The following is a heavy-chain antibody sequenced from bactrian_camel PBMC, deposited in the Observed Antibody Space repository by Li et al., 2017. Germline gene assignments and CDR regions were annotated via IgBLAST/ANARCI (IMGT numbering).Heavy chain of an antibody. CDR1: GYTSTTSC. D-gene: IGHD2*01. Sequence: VQLVESGGGSVQTGGSLRLSCAASGYTSTTSCMAWFRQAPGKERERVAGFYRAGGSTVYAESVEGRFTLSLDTAKKMVYLQMNNLKPEDTAMYYCAATTRYAGSWFDRSKWLYWGQGTQVTVS. J-gene: IGHJ4*01. CDR3: AATTRYAGSWFDRSKWLY. CDR2: FYRAGGST. V-gene: IGHV3S40*01.